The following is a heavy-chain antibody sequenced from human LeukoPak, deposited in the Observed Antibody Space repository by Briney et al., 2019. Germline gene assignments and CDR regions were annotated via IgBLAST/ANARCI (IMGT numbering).Heavy chain of an antibody. CDR3: AREPGGGGYEAHVFDY. J-gene: IGHJ4*02. D-gene: IGHD5-12*01. CDR1: GFAFSDYY. V-gene: IGHV3-11*01. Sequence: GGSLRLSCAASGFAFSDYYMRWIRQAPGKGLEWISYISSTGKTIFYADSVKGRFTISRDNAKNSLFLQLDSLRAEDTALYYCAREPGGGGYEAHVFDYWGQGTLVTVSS. CDR2: ISSTGKTI.